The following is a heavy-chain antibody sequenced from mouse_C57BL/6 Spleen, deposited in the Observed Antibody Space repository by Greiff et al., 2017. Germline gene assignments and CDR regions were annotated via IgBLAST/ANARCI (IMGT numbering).Heavy chain of an antibody. CDR3: TRSYGSLDY. V-gene: IGHV1-15*01. Sequence: QVQLKQSGAELVRPGASVTLSCKASGYTFTDYEMHWVKQTPVHGLEWIGAIDPETGGTAYNQKFKGKAILTPDKSSSTAYMELRSLTSEDSAVYYCTRSYGSLDYWGQGTTLTVSS. CDR2: IDPETGGT. J-gene: IGHJ2*01. D-gene: IGHD1-1*01. CDR1: GYTFTDYE.